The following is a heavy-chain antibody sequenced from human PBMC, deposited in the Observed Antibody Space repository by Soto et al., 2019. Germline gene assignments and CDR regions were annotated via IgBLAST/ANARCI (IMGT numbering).Heavy chain of an antibody. D-gene: IGHD5-18*01. J-gene: IGHJ4*02. CDR3: ARDAADTPMVY. V-gene: IGHV1-69*01. CDR2: IIPQFPTP. CDR1: GGIFRSNA. Sequence: QVPLVQSGAEVRKLGSSVKVSCKSSGGIFRSNAISWVRQAPGQGLEWMGAIIPQFPTPYYAQKFQGRVTITADESTSAACMALNSLISDDTAVYFCARDAADTPMVYWGQGTLLTVSS.